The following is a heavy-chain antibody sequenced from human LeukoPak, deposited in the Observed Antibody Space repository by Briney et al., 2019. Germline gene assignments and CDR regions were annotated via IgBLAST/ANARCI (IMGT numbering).Heavy chain of an antibody. CDR3: ARHGSGDTAMVMFAFDI. V-gene: IGHV4-59*08. CDR1: GGSISSYY. CDR2: IYYSGST. D-gene: IGHD5-18*01. Sequence: SETLSLTCTVSGGSISSYYWSWIRQPPGKGREWIGYIYYSGSTNYNPSLKSRVTISVDTSKNQFSLKLSSVTAADTAVYYCARHGSGDTAMVMFAFDIWGQGTMVTVSS. J-gene: IGHJ3*02.